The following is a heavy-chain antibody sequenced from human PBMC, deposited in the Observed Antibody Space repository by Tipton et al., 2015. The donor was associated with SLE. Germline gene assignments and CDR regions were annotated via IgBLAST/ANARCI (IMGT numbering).Heavy chain of an antibody. CDR2: IYDNGNT. D-gene: IGHD5-12*01. V-gene: IGHV4-31*03. CDR3: ARWGWNSGYDFFDY. Sequence: TLSLTCTVSGGSISSGGYYWSWIRQHPGKGLEWIGYIYDNGNTHYNPSLKSRITISVDTPKNYFSLRLSSVTAADTAVYYCARWGWNSGYDFFDYWGQGTLVTVSS. CDR1: GGSISSGGYY. J-gene: IGHJ4*02.